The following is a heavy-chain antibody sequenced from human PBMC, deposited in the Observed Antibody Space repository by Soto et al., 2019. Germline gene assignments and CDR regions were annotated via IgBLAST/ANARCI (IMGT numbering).Heavy chain of an antibody. Sequence: GESLTISCKGSGYSFTSYWISCVRQMPGKGLAWMGRIDPSDSYTNYSPSFQVHVTISADKSISTAYLPWSSLQASDTPMYSCASRYTGMALDYCGRGTMV. J-gene: IGHJ4*02. D-gene: IGHD5-18*01. V-gene: IGHV5-10-1*01. CDR3: ASRYTGMALDY. CDR2: IDPSDSYT. CDR1: GYSFTSYW.